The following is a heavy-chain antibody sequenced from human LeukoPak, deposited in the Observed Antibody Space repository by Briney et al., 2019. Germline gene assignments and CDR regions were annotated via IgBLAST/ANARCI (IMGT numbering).Heavy chain of an antibody. V-gene: IGHV1-69*01. CDR2: IIPIFGTA. D-gene: IGHD5-24*01. CDR3: ARSARWLQLGAFDI. J-gene: IGHJ3*02. CDR1: GGTFSSYA. Sequence: GASVKVSCKASGGTFSSYAISWVRQAPGQGLEWMGGIIPIFGTANYAQKFQGRVTITADESTSTAYMELSSLRSEDTAVYYCARSARWLQLGAFDIWGQGTMVTVSS.